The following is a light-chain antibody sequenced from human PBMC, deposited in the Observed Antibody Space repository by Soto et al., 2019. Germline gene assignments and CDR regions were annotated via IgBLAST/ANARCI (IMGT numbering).Light chain of an antibody. CDR1: QSITSNY. V-gene: IGKV3-20*01. CDR3: QQYGSSPWT. CDR2: GAS. J-gene: IGKJ1*01. Sequence: EIVLTQSPGTLSLSPGERATLSCRASQSITSNYLAWYQQKPGQAPRLLIYGASSRPTGIPDRFSGSGSGTDFTLTISRLQPEDFAVYYCQQYGSSPWTFGQGTQVEIK.